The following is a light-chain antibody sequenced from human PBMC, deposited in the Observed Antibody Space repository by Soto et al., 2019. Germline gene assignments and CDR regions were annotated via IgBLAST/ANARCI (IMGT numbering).Light chain of an antibody. V-gene: IGKV3-20*01. J-gene: IGKJ5*01. Sequence: EILLAQKRAAQCSFRGDSVSRCCRASQSVRSNLAWYQQKPGQAPRLLIYGASSRATGIPHRFSVSGSGTDITLTISRLVPEDFAVYYCRQYGSSPIAFGQGTRLEI. CDR2: GAS. CDR3: RQYGSSPIA. CDR1: QSVRSN.